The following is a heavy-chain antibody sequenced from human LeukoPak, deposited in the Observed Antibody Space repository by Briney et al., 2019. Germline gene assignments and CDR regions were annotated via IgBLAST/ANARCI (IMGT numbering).Heavy chain of an antibody. CDR3: TTDATWIQLWLPYDY. Sequence: TGGSLRLSCAASGFTFSNAWMSWVRQAPGKGLEWVGRIKSKTDGGTTDYVAPVKGRFTISRDDSKNTLYLQMNSLKTEDTAVYYCTTDATWIQLWLPYDYWGQGTLVTVSS. J-gene: IGHJ4*02. CDR1: GFTFSNAW. D-gene: IGHD5-18*01. CDR2: IKSKTDGGTT. V-gene: IGHV3-15*01.